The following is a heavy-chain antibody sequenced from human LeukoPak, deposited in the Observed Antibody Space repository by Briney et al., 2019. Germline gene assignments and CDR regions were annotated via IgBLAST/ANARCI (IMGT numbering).Heavy chain of an antibody. J-gene: IGHJ5*02. D-gene: IGHD6-6*01. CDR2: INHSGST. Sequence: SETLSLTCAVYGGSFSGYYWSWIRQPPGKGLEWIGEINHSGSTNYNPSLKSRVTISVDTSKNQFSLKLSSVTAADTAVYYCARGIAARSGYDWFDPWGQGTLVTVSS. CDR3: ARGIAARSGYDWFDP. V-gene: IGHV4-34*01. CDR1: GGSFSGYY.